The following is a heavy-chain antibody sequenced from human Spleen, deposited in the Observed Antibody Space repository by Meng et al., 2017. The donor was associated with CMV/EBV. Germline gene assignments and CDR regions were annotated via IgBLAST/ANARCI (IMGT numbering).Heavy chain of an antibody. CDR1: GYTFTSSG. CDR3: ARGLQVPAAIYPYYYYGMDV. J-gene: IGHJ6*02. D-gene: IGHD2-2*01. Sequence: ASVKVSCKASGYTFTSSGISWVRQAPGQGLEWMGWINSYNGNTHYAQKLQGRVTMTTDTSTSTAYMELRSLRSDDTAVYYCARGLQVPAAIYPYYYYGMDVWGQGTTVTVSS. V-gene: IGHV1-18*01. CDR2: INSYNGNT.